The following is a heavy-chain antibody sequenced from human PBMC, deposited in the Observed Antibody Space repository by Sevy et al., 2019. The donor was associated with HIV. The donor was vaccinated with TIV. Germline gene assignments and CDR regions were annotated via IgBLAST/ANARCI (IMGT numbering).Heavy chain of an antibody. CDR3: ATRRTIRFLEWLEPHYFDY. CDR1: GYTLTELS. D-gene: IGHD3-3*01. Sequence: ASVKVSCKVSGYTLTELSMHWVRQAPGKGLEWMGGFDPEDGETIYAQKFQGRVTMTEDTSTDTAYMELSSLRSEDTAVYYCATRRTIRFLEWLEPHYFDYWGQGTLVTVSS. CDR2: FDPEDGET. J-gene: IGHJ4*02. V-gene: IGHV1-24*01.